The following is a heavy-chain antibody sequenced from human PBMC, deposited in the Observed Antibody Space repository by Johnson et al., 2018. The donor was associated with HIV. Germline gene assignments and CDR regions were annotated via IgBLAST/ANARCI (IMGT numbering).Heavy chain of an antibody. Sequence: VQLVESGGGIVRPGGSLRLSCVASGFTFDDYGMSWVRQGPGKGLEWVTGINWSGGSTGYADSVKGRFTISRDNSKNTLYLQMNSLRAEDTAVYYCARESPGYAFDIWGQGTMVTVSS. V-gene: IGHV3-20*04. CDR1: GFTFDDYG. J-gene: IGHJ3*02. CDR3: ARESPGYAFDI. D-gene: IGHD1-1*01. CDR2: INWSGGST.